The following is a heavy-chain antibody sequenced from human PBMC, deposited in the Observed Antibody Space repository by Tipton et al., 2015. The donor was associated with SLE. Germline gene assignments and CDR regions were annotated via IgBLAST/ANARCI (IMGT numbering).Heavy chain of an antibody. D-gene: IGHD3-10*01. CDR1: GFTFSNYG. CDR2: ISYDESNK. Sequence: SLRLSCAASGFTFSNYGMHWVRQAPGKGLEWVAVISYDESNKFYADSVKGRFTISRDNSKNTLYLQMSSLRAEDTALYYCARVGSDYWGQGTLVTVSS. J-gene: IGHJ4*02. CDR3: ARVGSDY. V-gene: IGHV3-30*03.